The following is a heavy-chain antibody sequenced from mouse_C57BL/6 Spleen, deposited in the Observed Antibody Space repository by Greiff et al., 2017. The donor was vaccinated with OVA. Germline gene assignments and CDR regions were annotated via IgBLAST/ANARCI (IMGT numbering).Heavy chain of an antibody. CDR3: ARKETLTGTFYFDY. Sequence: QVQLQQPGAELVMPGASVKLSCKASGYTFTSYWMHWVKQRPGQGLEWIGEIDPSDSYTNSNQKFKGKSTLTVDKSSSTAYMQLSSLTSEDSAVYYCARKETLTGTFYFDYWGQGTTLTVSS. J-gene: IGHJ2*01. CDR2: IDPSDSYT. V-gene: IGHV1-69*01. D-gene: IGHD4-1*01. CDR1: GYTFTSYW.